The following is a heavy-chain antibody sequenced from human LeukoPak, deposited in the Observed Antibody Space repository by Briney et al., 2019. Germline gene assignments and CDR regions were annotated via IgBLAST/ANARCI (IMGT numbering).Heavy chain of an antibody. J-gene: IGHJ5*02. CDR3: AKEHYDFWSGYYGGLLAGWFDP. CDR1: GFTFSSYA. Sequence: GGSLRLSCAASGFTFSSYAMSWVRQAPGKGLEWVSAISGSGGSTYYADSVKGRFTISRDNSKNTLYLQMNSLRAEDTAVYYCAKEHYDFWSGYYGGLLAGWFDPWGQGTLVTVSS. CDR2: ISGSGGST. D-gene: IGHD3-3*01. V-gene: IGHV3-23*01.